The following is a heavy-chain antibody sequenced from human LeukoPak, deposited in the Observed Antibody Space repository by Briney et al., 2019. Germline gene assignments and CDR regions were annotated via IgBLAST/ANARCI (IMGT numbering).Heavy chain of an antibody. D-gene: IGHD3-10*01. CDR3: ARGPYYYGSGSYDY. J-gene: IGHJ4*02. CDR1: GGSFSGYY. V-gene: IGHV4-34*01. CDR2: INHSGST. Sequence: RSETLSLTCAVYGGSFSGYYWSWIRQPPGKGLEWIGEINHSGSTNYNPSLKSRVTISVDTSKNQFSLKLSSVTAADTAVYYCARGPYYYGSGSYDYWGQGTLVTVSS.